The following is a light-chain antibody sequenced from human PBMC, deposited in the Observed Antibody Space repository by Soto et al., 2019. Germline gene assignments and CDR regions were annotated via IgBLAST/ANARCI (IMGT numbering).Light chain of an antibody. CDR2: EVS. Sequence: QSSLNPAASVSGSPGQSINIACTGTISDVGGYNYVSWYQQHPGKAPKLMIYEVSNRPSGVSNRFSGSKSGNTASLTISGLQAEDEADYYCRSYTSSSTLVFGTGTKVTVL. CDR1: ISDVGGYNY. V-gene: IGLV2-14*01. CDR3: RSYTSSSTLV. J-gene: IGLJ1*01.